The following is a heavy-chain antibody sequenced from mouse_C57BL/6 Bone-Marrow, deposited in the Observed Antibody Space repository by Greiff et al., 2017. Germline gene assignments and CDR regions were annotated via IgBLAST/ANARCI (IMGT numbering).Heavy chain of an antibody. CDR3: ARGRGPLLPKIYFDY. CDR1: GFTFSSYA. D-gene: IGHD1-1*01. V-gene: IGHV5-4*03. J-gene: IGHJ2*01. CDR2: ISDGGSYT. Sequence: EVKLMESGGGLVKPGGSLKLSCAASGFTFSSYAMSWVRQTPEKRLEWVATISDGGSYTYYPDNVKGRFTISRDNAKNNLYLQMSHLKSEDTAMYHCARGRGPLLPKIYFDYWGQGTTLTVSS.